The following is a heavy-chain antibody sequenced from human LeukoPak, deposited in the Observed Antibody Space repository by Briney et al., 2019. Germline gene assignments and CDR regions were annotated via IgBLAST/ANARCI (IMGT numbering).Heavy chain of an antibody. CDR3: ARGGYCSGGSCLRQYYFDY. CDR2: INPKNAAT. CDR1: GYTFTGHY. V-gene: IGHV1-2*02. D-gene: IGHD2-15*01. Sequence: ASVKVSCKASGYTFTGHYIHWVRQAPGQGLEWMGWINPKNAATNYAQKFQGRVTMTRDTSTGTVYMEVNALRSDDTAVYYCARGGYCSGGSCLRQYYFDYWGQGTLVTVSS. J-gene: IGHJ4*02.